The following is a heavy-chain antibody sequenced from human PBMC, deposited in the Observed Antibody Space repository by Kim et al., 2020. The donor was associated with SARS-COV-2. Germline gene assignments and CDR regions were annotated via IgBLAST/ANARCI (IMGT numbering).Heavy chain of an antibody. CDR1: GGTISSSNW. CDR3: ARDFWGFGRGAFDI. CDR2: IYHSGSI. Sequence: SETLSLTCAVSGGTISSSNWWSWVRQPPGKGLEWIGVIYHSGSINYNPSLKSRVTISVDKSKNQFSLKLSSVTAADTAVYYCARDFWGFGRGAFDIWGQGTMVTVSS. V-gene: IGHV4-4*02. J-gene: IGHJ3*02. D-gene: IGHD7-27*01.